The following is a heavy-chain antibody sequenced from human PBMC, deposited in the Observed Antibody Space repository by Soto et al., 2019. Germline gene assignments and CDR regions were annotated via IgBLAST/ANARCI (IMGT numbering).Heavy chain of an antibody. J-gene: IGHJ4*02. V-gene: IGHV1-2*04. CDR2: INPNSGGT. CDR1: GYTFTGYY. D-gene: IGHD3-3*01. Sequence: GASVKVSCKASGYTFTGYYMHWVRQAPGQGLEWMGWINPNSGGTNYAQKFQGWVTMTRDTSISTAYMELSRLRSDDTAVYYCARDGYDFWSGYYAGPLDYWGQGTLVTVSS. CDR3: ARDGYDFWSGYYAGPLDY.